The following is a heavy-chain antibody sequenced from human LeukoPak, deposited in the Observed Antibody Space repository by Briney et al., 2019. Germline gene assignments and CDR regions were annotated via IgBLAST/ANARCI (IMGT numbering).Heavy chain of an antibody. CDR3: ARGRDSGSYLQVENSQPFY. Sequence: ASVKVSCKTSGYTFSTYDINWLRQASGQGLEWMGWMNPASGNTGYAEKFQGRVTMTRNTSIGTAYTELSSLRSEDTAVYYCARGRDSGSYLQVENSQPFYWGQGSLVTVSS. V-gene: IGHV1-8*01. D-gene: IGHD3-10*01. CDR2: MNPASGNT. J-gene: IGHJ4*02. CDR1: GYTFSTYD.